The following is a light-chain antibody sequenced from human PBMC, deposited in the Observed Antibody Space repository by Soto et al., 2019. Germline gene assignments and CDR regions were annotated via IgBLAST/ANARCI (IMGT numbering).Light chain of an antibody. J-gene: IGKJ5*01. Sequence: EIVFTQSPATLSLSPAERATLSCRASQSVSRYLAWDQKRPGQAPRLLIYDTSIKATGIPARFSGSGSGTDFTLTISSLEPEDVAVYYCQQRLNWPPITFGQGTRLEIK. CDR1: QSVSRY. CDR2: DTS. CDR3: QQRLNWPPIT. V-gene: IGKV3-11*01.